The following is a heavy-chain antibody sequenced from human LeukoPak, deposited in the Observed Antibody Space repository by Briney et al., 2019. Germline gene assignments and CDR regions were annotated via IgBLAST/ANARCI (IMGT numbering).Heavy chain of an antibody. CDR2: IYPSGDT. J-gene: IGHJ4*02. Sequence: PSETLSLTCTVSGDSISGISYYWGWIRQSPGTGLEWIGSIYPSGDTHYNPSLKSRLTVSVDLSKNQFFLKLTSVTAAVTALYYCVRHPGGGHTEGYFDFWGQGVLVTVSS. V-gene: IGHV4-39*01. CDR3: VRHPGGGHTEGYFDF. CDR1: GDSISGISYY. D-gene: IGHD3-16*01.